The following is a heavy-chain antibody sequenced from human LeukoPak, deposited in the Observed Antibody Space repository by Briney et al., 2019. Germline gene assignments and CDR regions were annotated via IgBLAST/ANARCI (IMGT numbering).Heavy chain of an antibody. D-gene: IGHD1-26*01. CDR3: ARGEDY. CDR1: GYTFTGYY. J-gene: IGHJ4*02. V-gene: IGHV1-69*13. Sequence: SVKVSCKASGYTFTGYYMHWVRQAPGQGLEWMGGIIPIFGTANYAQKFQGRVTITADESTSTAYMELSSLRSEDTAVYYCARGEDYWGQGTLVTVSS. CDR2: IIPIFGTA.